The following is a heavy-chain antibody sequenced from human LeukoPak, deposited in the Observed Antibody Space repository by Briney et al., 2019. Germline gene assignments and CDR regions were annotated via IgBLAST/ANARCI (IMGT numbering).Heavy chain of an antibody. Sequence: ASVKVSCTASGYTFTGYYMHWVRQAPGQGLEWMGWINPNSGGTNYAQKFQGRVTMTRDTSISTAYMELSRLRSDDTAVYYCARGRMGFGSGSYYDYWGQGTLVTVSS. D-gene: IGHD3-10*01. J-gene: IGHJ4*02. CDR2: INPNSGGT. CDR3: ARGRMGFGSGSYYDY. CDR1: GYTFTGYY. V-gene: IGHV1-2*02.